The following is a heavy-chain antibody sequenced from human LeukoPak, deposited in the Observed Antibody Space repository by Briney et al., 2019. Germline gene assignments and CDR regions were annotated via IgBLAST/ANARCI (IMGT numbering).Heavy chain of an antibody. CDR3: ARGIEVGGSFDY. CDR1: GYSFSNYY. J-gene: IGHJ4*02. CDR2: INCSGGNT. Sequence: ASLKVSCKASGYSFSNYYMHWVRQAPGQGLEWLGIINCSGGNTNYAQKFQGRVTLTRDTSTSTVYMELSSLRSDDTAVYYCARGIEVGGSFDYWGQGTLVIVSS. V-gene: IGHV1-46*01. D-gene: IGHD3-10*01.